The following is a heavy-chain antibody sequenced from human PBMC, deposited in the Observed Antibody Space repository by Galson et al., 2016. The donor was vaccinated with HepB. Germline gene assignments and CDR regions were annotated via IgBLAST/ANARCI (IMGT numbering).Heavy chain of an antibody. CDR3: VKGPGYASSLRYFDL. V-gene: IGHV3-21*04. CDR2: ISSSSSYI. CDR1: GFTFSSYS. J-gene: IGHJ2*01. Sequence: SLRLSCAASGFTFSSYSMNWVRQAPGKGLEWVSFISSSSSYIYYADSVKGRFTISRGNAKKSLSLQMNSLRVEDTALYYCVKGPGYASSLRYFDLWGRGTLVTVSS. D-gene: IGHD6-13*01.